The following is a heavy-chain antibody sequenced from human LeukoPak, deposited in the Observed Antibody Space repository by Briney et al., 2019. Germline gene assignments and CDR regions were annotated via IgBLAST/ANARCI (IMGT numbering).Heavy chain of an antibody. V-gene: IGHV3-30*18. CDR1: GFTLSSYG. Sequence: GGSLRLSCAASGFTLSSYGMHWVRQAPGKGLEWVAVISYDGSNKYYADSVKGRFTISRDNSKNTLYLQMNSLRAEDTAVYYCAKEDDYGDYYYGMDVWGQGTTVTVSS. CDR3: AKEDDYGDYYYGMDV. CDR2: ISYDGSNK. J-gene: IGHJ6*02. D-gene: IGHD4-17*01.